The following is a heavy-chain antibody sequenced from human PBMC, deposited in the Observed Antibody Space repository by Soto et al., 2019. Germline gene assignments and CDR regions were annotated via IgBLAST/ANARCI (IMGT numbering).Heavy chain of an antibody. V-gene: IGHV4-39*01. CDR1: GGSISSSSYY. CDR3: ARVLGYYDSSGYYYDALGAFDI. CDR2: IYYSGST. Sequence: SETLSLTCTVSGGSISSSSYYWGWIRQPPGKGLEWIGSIYYSGSTYYNPSLKSRVTISVDTSKNQFSLKLSSVTAADTAVYYCARVLGYYDSSGYYYDALGAFDIWGQGAMVTVSS. D-gene: IGHD3-22*01. J-gene: IGHJ3*02.